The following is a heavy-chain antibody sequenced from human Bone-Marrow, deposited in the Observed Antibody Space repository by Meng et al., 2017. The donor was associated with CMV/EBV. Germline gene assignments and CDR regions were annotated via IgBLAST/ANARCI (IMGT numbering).Heavy chain of an antibody. Sequence: QLDLVQLGPEVKKPGALVKVSGKSSGYTFTSYGKSWVRQVPGQGLVWMGWISAYNGNTNYAQKLQGRITMNTDTSTSRSEMEVRSLISYDTAGYYCARGGFDYWGQGTLVTVSS. CDR3: ARGGFDY. J-gene: IGHJ4*02. D-gene: IGHD3-16*01. CDR2: ISAYNGNT. V-gene: IGHV1-18*01. CDR1: GYTFTSYG.